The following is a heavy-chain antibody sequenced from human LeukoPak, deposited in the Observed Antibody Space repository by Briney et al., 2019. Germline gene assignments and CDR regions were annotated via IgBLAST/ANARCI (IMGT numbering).Heavy chain of an antibody. CDR1: GGSFSGYY. V-gene: IGHV4-39*01. D-gene: IGHD3-3*01. Sequence: SETLSLTCAVYGGSFSGYYWGWIRQPPGKGLEWVGSIYYSGSTYYNPSLKSRVTISVDTSKNQFSLKLSSVTAADTAVYYCARRIGFFWSGCKFDYWGQGTLVTVSS. CDR3: ARRIGFFWSGCKFDY. J-gene: IGHJ4*02. CDR2: IYYSGST.